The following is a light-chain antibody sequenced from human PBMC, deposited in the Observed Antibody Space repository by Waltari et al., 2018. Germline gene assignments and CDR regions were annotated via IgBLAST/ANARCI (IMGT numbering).Light chain of an antibody. CDR3: QQYNTYPLT. CDR2: KAS. J-gene: IGKJ4*01. CDR1: QSIRNL. Sequence: DNQMPQSPSTLSASIVDRVTITCRASQSIRNLLAWYQQKPGKAPKLLIYKASSLESGVPSRFSGSGSGTEFTLTISSLQPDDFATYYCQQYNTYPLTFGGGTKVEIK. V-gene: IGKV1-5*03.